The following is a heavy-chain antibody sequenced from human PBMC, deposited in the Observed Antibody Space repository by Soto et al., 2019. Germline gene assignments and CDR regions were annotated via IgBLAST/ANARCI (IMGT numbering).Heavy chain of an antibody. CDR2: IIPIFGTA. Sequence: SVKVSCKPSAGTFSSYAISWVRQAPGRALDSMGGIIPIFGTANYAQKFQGRVTITADESTSTAYMELSSLRSEDTAVYYCAREPDVVDTAMVFYYYGMDVWGQRTTVTVSS. J-gene: IGHJ6*02. CDR1: AGTFSSYA. D-gene: IGHD5-18*01. V-gene: IGHV1-69*13. CDR3: AREPDVVDTAMVFYYYGMDV.